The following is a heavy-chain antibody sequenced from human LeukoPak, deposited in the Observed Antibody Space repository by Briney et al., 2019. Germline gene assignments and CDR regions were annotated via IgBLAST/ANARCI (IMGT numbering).Heavy chain of an antibody. CDR2: ISGSGGST. Sequence: GGSLRLSCAASGFTFSSYGMHWVRQAPGKGPQWVADISGSGGSTYYADSVKGRFSVSRDNSKNMVYLELNSLRAEDTAVYYCAKNHEHGRYAGFDFWAEGALVAVSS. J-gene: IGHJ3*01. CDR3: AKNHEHGRYAGFDF. CDR1: GFTFSSYG. V-gene: IGHV3-23*01. D-gene: IGHD2-2*01.